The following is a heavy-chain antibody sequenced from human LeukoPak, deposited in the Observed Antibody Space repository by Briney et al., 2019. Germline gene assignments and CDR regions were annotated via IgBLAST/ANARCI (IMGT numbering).Heavy chain of an antibody. J-gene: IGHJ6*02. D-gene: IGHD2-2*01. CDR1: GFTFNTYA. Sequence: QPGGSLRLSCAASGFTFNTYAMHCVRQAPGKGLDWVAVMSFDGSSKYYVDSVKGRFTISRDNSKNTLYLQMNSLRAEDTAVYYCARDLSISLYYYYVLDVWGQGTTVTVSS. CDR2: MSFDGSSK. CDR3: ARDLSISLYYYYVLDV. V-gene: IGHV3-30-3*01.